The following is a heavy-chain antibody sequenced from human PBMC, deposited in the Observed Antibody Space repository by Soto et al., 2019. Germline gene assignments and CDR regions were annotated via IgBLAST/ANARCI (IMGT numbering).Heavy chain of an antibody. CDR2: IFSSGST. J-gene: IGHJ4*02. CDR1: GGSLNTFY. D-gene: IGHD5-12*01. CDR3: AREGSYSAYNFAHGIQLWSFDF. Sequence: LSLTCTVSGGSLNTFYWSWVRQHAGKGLEWIGRIFSSGSTSFNPSLESRVAMSVDTSKNHFSLNLSSVTAADMAVYYCAREGSYSAYNFAHGIQLWSFDFWGQGALVTVSS. V-gene: IGHV4-4*07.